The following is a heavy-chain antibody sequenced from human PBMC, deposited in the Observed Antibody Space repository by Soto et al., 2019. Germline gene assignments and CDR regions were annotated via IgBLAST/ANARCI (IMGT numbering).Heavy chain of an antibody. V-gene: IGHV3-7*05. D-gene: IGHD3-10*01. CDR2: IKTDGSET. J-gene: IGHJ4*02. CDR1: GFTFSDKW. CDR3: ATSMGRGGNEY. Sequence: DVQLVESGGGLVQPGGSLRLSCAASGFTFSDKWMSCVRQAPWKGLECVANIKTDGSETYYVDPVKGRFTISRDNAKNSLYLQMNSLRAEDTAVYYCATSMGRGGNEYWGKGTLVAVYS.